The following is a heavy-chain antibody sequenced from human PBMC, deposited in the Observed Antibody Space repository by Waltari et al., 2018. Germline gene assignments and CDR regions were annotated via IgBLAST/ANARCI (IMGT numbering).Heavy chain of an antibody. D-gene: IGHD3-3*01. Sequence: ELQLVQSGGGVAQPGGSLRLSCAASGFVFSDSYIDWVRQAPGKGLEWIDHSRIKAHSYSAEYAAPVNGRFTFSRNESAHSLFLEMNSLRPEDTAVYYCARLFWGGGRYNPFDLWGQGTLVTVSS. CDR2: SRIKAHSYSA. V-gene: IGHV3-72*01. J-gene: IGHJ4*02. CDR1: GFVFSDSY. CDR3: ARLFWGGGRYNPFDL.